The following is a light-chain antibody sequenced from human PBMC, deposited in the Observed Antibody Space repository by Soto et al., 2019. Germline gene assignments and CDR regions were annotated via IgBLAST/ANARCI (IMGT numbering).Light chain of an antibody. CDR1: QSVSSY. Sequence: EIVLTQSPATLSLSPGERATLSCRASQSVSSYFAWYQQKPGQAPRLLIYDASSRATGIPARFSGSGSGTDFTLTISSLEPEDFAVYYCQQRSDWPLTFGQWTKVEIK. CDR3: QQRSDWPLT. CDR2: DAS. J-gene: IGKJ1*01. V-gene: IGKV3-11*01.